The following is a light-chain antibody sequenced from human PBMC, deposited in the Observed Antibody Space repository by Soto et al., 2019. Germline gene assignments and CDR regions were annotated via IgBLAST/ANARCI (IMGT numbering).Light chain of an antibody. Sequence: DIQMTQSPSSVSASVGDRVTITCRASQSLSSWLAWYQQNPGTVPKLLFYAASRLQSGFPSRFSGSGAGPEFTLPSTSLQPEDFVTYYCQHGDSFPISFGQGTRLEIK. J-gene: IGKJ5*01. CDR2: AAS. CDR3: QHGDSFPIS. V-gene: IGKV1-12*01. CDR1: QSLSSW.